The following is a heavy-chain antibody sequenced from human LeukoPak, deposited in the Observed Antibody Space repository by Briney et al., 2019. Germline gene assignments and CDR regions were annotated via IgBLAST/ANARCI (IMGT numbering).Heavy chain of an antibody. V-gene: IGHV3-66*01. D-gene: IGHD3-22*01. Sequence: GGSLRLSCAASGFTVSSNYMSWVRQAPGKGLEWVSVIYSGGSTYYADSVKGRFTISRDNSKNTLYLQMSSLRAEDTAVYYCARDGGYYDYGMDVWGQGTTVTVSS. J-gene: IGHJ6*02. CDR1: GFTVSSNY. CDR3: ARDGGYYDYGMDV. CDR2: IYSGGST.